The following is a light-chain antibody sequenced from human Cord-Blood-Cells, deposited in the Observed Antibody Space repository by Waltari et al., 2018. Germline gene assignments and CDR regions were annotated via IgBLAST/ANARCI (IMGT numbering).Light chain of an antibody. V-gene: IGKV1-39*01. J-gene: IGKJ5*01. CDR3: QQSYSTPIT. CDR2: AAS. Sequence: DIKMTQSPSSLSASVGGRVTITCRASQSISSYLNWYQQKPGKAPKLLIYAASSLQSGVPSRFSGSGSGTDFTLTISSLQPEDFATYYCQQSYSTPITFGQGTRLEIK. CDR1: QSISSY.